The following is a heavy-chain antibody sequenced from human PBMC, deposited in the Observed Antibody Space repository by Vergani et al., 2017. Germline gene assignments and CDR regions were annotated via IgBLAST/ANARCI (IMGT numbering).Heavy chain of an antibody. CDR2: IYPGDSAT. CDR1: GYSFTSYW. CDR3: ARRYYDILTGYYRFDY. V-gene: IGHV5-51*01. J-gene: IGHJ4*02. D-gene: IGHD3-9*01. Sequence: EVQLVQSGAEVKKPGESLEISCKGSGYSFTSYWIGWVRQMPGKGLEWMGIIYPGDSATRYSPSFQGQVTISADKSISTAYLQWSSLKASDTAMYYCARRYYDILTGYYRFDYWGQGTLVTVSS.